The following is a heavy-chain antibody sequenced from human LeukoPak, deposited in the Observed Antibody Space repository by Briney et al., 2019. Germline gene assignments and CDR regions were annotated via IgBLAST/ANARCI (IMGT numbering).Heavy chain of an antibody. CDR2: INPNSGGT. V-gene: IGHV1-2*02. D-gene: IGHD3-10*01. CDR3: ARAYGSGSSYHPDY. Sequence: ASVKVSCKAFGYTFTAYYMHWVRQAPGQGLEWMGWINPNSGGTNSSQKFQDRVTLTRDTSISTAYMELGSLRSDDTAIYYCARAYGSGSSYHPDYWGQGTLATVSS. J-gene: IGHJ4*02. CDR1: GYTFTAYY.